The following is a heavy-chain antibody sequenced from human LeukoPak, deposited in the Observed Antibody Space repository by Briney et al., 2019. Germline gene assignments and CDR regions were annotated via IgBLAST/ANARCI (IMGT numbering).Heavy chain of an antibody. V-gene: IGHV3-23*01. Sequence: GGSLRLSCAASGFTFSSYAMSWVRQAPGKGLEWVSAISGSGGSTYYADSVKGRFTISRDNSKNTLYLQMNSLRAEDTAVYYCAKVKQGYYNSSGDLDYWGQGTLVTVSS. CDR2: ISGSGGST. D-gene: IGHD3-22*01. CDR1: GFTFSSYA. CDR3: AKVKQGYYNSSGDLDY. J-gene: IGHJ4*02.